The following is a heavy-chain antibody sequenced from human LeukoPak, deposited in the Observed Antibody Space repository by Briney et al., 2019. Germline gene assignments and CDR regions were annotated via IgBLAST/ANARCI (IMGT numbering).Heavy chain of an antibody. CDR3: AKDRYSGLNTIDY. V-gene: IGHV3-30*04. Sequence: GGSLRLSCTASGFTFGDYAMSWVRQAPGKGLEWVAVISYDGSYKFYADSVKGRFTISRDNSKSTLYLQMNSLRAEDTAVYYCAKDRYSGLNTIDYWGQGTLVTVSS. J-gene: IGHJ4*02. CDR1: GFTFGDYA. D-gene: IGHD6-13*01. CDR2: ISYDGSYK.